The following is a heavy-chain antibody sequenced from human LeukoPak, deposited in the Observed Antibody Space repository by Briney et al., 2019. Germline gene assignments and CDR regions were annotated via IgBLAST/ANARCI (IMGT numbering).Heavy chain of an antibody. CDR1: GFTVSSNY. CDR2: IYSGGST. Sequence: PGGSLRLSCAASGFTVSSNYMSWVRQAPGKGLEWVSVIYSGGSTYYADSVKGRFTISRDNSKNTLYLQMNSLRVEDTAVYYCASGARTMVRGVLDSWGQGTLVTVSS. D-gene: IGHD3-10*01. V-gene: IGHV3-53*01. CDR3: ASGARTMVRGVLDS. J-gene: IGHJ4*02.